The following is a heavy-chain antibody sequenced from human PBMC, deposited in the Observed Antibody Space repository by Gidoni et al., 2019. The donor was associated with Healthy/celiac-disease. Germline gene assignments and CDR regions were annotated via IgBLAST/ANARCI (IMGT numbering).Heavy chain of an antibody. CDR2: IIPIFGTA. CDR3: ARDGSGQYYFDY. CDR1: GGTFSSYA. J-gene: IGHJ4*02. Sequence: QVQLVQSGAEVKTPGSSVKVSCKASGGTFSSYAISWVRQAPGQGLEWMGGIIPIFGTANYAQKFQGRVTITADESTNTAYMELSSLRSEDTAVYYCARDGSGQYYFDYWGQGTLVTVSS. D-gene: IGHD5-12*01. V-gene: IGHV1-69*01.